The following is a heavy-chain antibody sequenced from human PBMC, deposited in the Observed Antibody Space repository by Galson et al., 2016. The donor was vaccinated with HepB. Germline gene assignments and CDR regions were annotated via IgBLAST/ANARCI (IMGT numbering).Heavy chain of an antibody. CDR1: GGSMSAYY. CDR2: IHDSGTT. CDR3: ARPSRAAAIRDYAFEV. V-gene: IGHV4-59*08. J-gene: IGHJ3*01. Sequence: ETLSLTCTVSGGSMSAYYWTWIRQPPGKGLEWIGYIHDSGTTNFNLSLKRRVTISIDTSKRQFSLKLTSVTAADTAVYYCARPSRAAAIRDYAFEVWGQGTVVTVSS. D-gene: IGHD2-2*01.